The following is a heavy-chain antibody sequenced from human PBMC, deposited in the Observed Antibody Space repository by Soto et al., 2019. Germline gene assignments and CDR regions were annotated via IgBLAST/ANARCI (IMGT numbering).Heavy chain of an antibody. CDR3: ARDGLVGFGDYNWFDP. Sequence: QVQLVQSGAEVKKPGSSVKVSCKASGGTFSSYAISWVRQAPGQGLAWMGGIIPIFGTANYAQKFQGRVTITADESTSTAYMELSSLRSEDTAVYYCARDGLVGFGDYNWFDPWGQGTLVTVSS. V-gene: IGHV1-69*01. CDR2: IIPIFGTA. CDR1: GGTFSSYA. D-gene: IGHD3-10*01. J-gene: IGHJ5*02.